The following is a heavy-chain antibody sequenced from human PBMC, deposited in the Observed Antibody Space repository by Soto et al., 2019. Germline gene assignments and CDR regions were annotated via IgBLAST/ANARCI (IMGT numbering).Heavy chain of an antibody. V-gene: IGHV4-34*01. CDR2: MSHSGGT. D-gene: IGHD1-1*01. CDR1: GGSVNSGNYY. J-gene: IGHJ3*02. Sequence: QVQLQQWGAGLLKPSETLSLTCAVFGGSVNSGNYYWSWIRQPPGKGLEWIGEMSHSGGTHFNPSLKSRVTISVETSKNQFSLKMSSATAADTALYYCARVERGTATTVVDAFDIWGPGTMVTVSS. CDR3: ARVERGTATTVVDAFDI.